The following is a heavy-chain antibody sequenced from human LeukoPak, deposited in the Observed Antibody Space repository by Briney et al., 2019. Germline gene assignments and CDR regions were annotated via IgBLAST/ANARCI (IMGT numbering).Heavy chain of an antibody. CDR3: ARDPYYDSSAK. D-gene: IGHD3-22*01. J-gene: IGHJ4*02. CDR1: GFTFSSYW. CDR2: INSDGSST. Sequence: GGSLRLSGAASGFTFSSYWMHWVRQAPGKGLVWVSRINSDGSSTSYADSVKGRLTISRDNAKNTLYLQMNSLRAEDTAVYYCARDPYYDSSAKWGQGTLVTVSS. V-gene: IGHV3-74*01.